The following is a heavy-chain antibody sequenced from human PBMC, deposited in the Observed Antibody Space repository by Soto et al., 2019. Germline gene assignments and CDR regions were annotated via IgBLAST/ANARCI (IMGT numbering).Heavy chain of an antibody. J-gene: IGHJ6*02. CDR2: IYYSDST. CDR3: ARFSYDFWSALGSYGMDV. Sequence: LSLTCTVSGGSISGGGFYWSWIRQFPGKGLEWIGYIYYSDSTYYNPSLKSRVTISVDTSKNQFSLRLNSVTAADTAVYYCARFSYDFWSALGSYGMDVWGQGTTVTVSS. V-gene: IGHV4-31*03. D-gene: IGHD3-3*01. CDR1: GGSISGGGFY.